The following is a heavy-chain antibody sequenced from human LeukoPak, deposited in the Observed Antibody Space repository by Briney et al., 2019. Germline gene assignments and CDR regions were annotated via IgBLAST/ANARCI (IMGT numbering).Heavy chain of an antibody. Sequence: GESLKISCKGSGYSFTNEWIGWVRQMPGKGLEWMGIIYPGDSDTRYSPSFQGQVTISADKSISTAYLQWSSLKASDTAMYYCARGTDIVVVPAAYDYWGQGTLVTVSS. CDR1: GYSFTNEW. V-gene: IGHV5-51*01. CDR2: IYPGDSDT. CDR3: ARGTDIVVVPAAYDY. D-gene: IGHD2-2*01. J-gene: IGHJ4*02.